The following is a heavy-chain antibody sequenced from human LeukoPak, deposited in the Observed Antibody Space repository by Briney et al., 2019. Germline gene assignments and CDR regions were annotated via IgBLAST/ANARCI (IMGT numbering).Heavy chain of an antibody. CDR1: GGSISSYY. CDR2: IYYSRST. D-gene: IGHD3-10*01. Sequence: SETLSLTCTVSGGSISSYYWSWIRQPPGKGLEWIGYIYYSRSTNYNPSLKSRVTISVDTSKNQFSLKLSSVTAADTAVYYCARYRRGEAYYFDYWGQGTLVTVSS. CDR3: ARYRRGEAYYFDY. J-gene: IGHJ4*02. V-gene: IGHV4-59*01.